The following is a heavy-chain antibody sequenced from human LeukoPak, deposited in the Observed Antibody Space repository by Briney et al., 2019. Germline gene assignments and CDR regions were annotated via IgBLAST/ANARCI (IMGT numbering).Heavy chain of an antibody. CDR3: ARYSYDYVWGSYRSPPDY. V-gene: IGHV1-18*01. CDR2: ISAYNGNT. CDR1: GYTFTSYG. D-gene: IGHD3-16*02. Sequence: ASVKVSCKASGYTFTSYGISWVRQAPGQGLEWMGWISAYNGNTNYAQKLQGRVTMTTDTSTSTAYMELRSLRSDDTAVYYCARYSYDYVWGSYRSPPDYWGQGTLVTVSS. J-gene: IGHJ4*02.